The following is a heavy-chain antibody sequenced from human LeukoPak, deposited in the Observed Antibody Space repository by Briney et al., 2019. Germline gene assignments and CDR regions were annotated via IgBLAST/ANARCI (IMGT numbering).Heavy chain of an antibody. J-gene: IGHJ6*03. D-gene: IGHD6-13*01. CDR2: IYYSGST. CDR3: ARADYSSTWSHDYYYMDV. V-gene: IGHV4-59*01. Sequence: SETLSLTCTVPGGSISSYYWSWIRQPPGKGLEWIGYIYYSGSTNYNPSLKSRVTISVDTSKNQFSLKLSSVTAADTAVYYCARADYSSTWSHDYYYMDVWGKGTTVTVSS. CDR1: GGSISSYY.